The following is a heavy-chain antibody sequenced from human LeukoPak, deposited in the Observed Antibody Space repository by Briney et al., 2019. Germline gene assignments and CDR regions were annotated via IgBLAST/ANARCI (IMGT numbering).Heavy chain of an antibody. V-gene: IGHV3-21*01. Sequence: GGSLRLSCAASGFTFSSYSMNWVRQAPGKGLEWVSSISSSSYIYYADSVKGRFTISRDNAKNSLYLQMNSLRAEDTAVYYCARVAGIAAAPADYWGQGTLVTVSS. D-gene: IGHD6-13*01. CDR1: GFTFSSYS. J-gene: IGHJ4*02. CDR2: ISSSSYI. CDR3: ARVAGIAAAPADY.